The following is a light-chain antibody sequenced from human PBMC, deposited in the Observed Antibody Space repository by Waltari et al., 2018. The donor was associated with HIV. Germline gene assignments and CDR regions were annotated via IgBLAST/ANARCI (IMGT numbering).Light chain of an antibody. J-gene: IGLJ3*02. V-gene: IGLV2-14*03. CDR2: DVT. CDR1: SSDIGAYNH. CDR3: SSYTASNTLWV. Sequence: QSVLTQPASVSGSRGQSITMSCTGTSSDIGAYNHVSWFQQRPGKAPKLIIYDVTDRPSGVSKRCSGSKSGITASLTISGLQADDEGDYYCSSYTASNTLWVFGGGTKLTVL.